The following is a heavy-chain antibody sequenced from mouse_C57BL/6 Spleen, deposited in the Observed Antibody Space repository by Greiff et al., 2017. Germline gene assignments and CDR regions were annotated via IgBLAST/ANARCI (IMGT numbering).Heavy chain of an antibody. V-gene: IGHV5-17*01. J-gene: IGHJ4*01. CDR2: ISSGSSTI. CDR1: GFTFSDYG. D-gene: IGHD2-4*01. Sequence: DVMLVESGGGLVKPGGSLKFSCAASGFTFSDYGMHWVRQAPEKGLEWVAYISSGSSTIYYADTVKGRFTISRDNAKITLFLQMTSLRSEDTAMYDCAREGTYYDYDDGYAMDYWGQGTSVTVSS. CDR3: AREGTYYDYDDGYAMDY.